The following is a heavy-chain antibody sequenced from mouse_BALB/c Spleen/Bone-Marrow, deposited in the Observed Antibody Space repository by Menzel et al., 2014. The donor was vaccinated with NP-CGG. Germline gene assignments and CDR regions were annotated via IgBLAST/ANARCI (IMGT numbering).Heavy chain of an antibody. J-gene: IGHJ1*01. V-gene: IGHV14-1*02. D-gene: IGHD1-1*01. Sequence: EVQVVESGAELVRPGALVKLSCKASGFNIKDYYMHWVKQRPEQGLEWIGWIDPENGNTIYDPKFRGKASITADTSSNTAYLQLSSLTSEDTAVYYCASGYYGSSPYWYFDVWGAGTTVTVSS. CDR2: IDPENGNT. CDR3: ASGYYGSSPYWYFDV. CDR1: GFNIKDYY.